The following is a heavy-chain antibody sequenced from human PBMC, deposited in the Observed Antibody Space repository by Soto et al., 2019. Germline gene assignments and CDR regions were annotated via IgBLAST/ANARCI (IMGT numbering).Heavy chain of an antibody. J-gene: IGHJ4*02. CDR1: VYTFTIYA. CDR3: ARDLALALSHY. CDR2: INAGNGNT. Sequence: ASVKVSCKASVYTFTIYAIHWVRQAPGQRLEWMGWINAGNGNTKYSQKFQGRVTITRDTSASTAYMELSSLRSEDTAVYYCARDLALALSHYWGQGTLVIVSS. V-gene: IGHV1-3*01.